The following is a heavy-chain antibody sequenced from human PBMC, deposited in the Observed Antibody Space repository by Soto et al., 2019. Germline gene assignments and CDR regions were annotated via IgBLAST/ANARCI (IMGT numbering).Heavy chain of an antibody. Sequence: PSETLSLTCTVSGGSISSSSYYWGWIRQPPGKGLEWIGSIYYSGSTYYNPSLKSRVTISVDTSKNQFSLKLSSVTAADTAVYYCARMSGYGDYPTWSPDAFDIWGQGTMVTVSS. D-gene: IGHD4-17*01. J-gene: IGHJ3*02. V-gene: IGHV4-39*01. CDR2: IYYSGST. CDR3: ARMSGYGDYPTWSPDAFDI. CDR1: GGSISSSSYY.